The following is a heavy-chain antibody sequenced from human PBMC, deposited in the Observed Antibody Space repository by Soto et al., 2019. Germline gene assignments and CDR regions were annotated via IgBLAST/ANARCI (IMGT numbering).Heavy chain of an antibody. V-gene: IGHV3-7*05. D-gene: IGHD3-3*01. Sequence: GGSLRLSCAASGFTFSSFWMSWVRQAPGKGLEWVANINQDESEKYYVDSVKGRFTISRDNVKNSLDLQMNSLRAEDTAVYYCARFYDFRSGYSEYYGMDVWGQGTTVTVSS. CDR2: INQDESEK. CDR3: ARFYDFRSGYSEYYGMDV. CDR1: GFTFSSFW. J-gene: IGHJ6*02.